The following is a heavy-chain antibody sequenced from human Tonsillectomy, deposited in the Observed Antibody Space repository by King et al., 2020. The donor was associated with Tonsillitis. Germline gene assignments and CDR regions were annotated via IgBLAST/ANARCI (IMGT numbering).Heavy chain of an antibody. CDR1: GGSISSSTYS. CDR3: ARGGSLRYFDY. CDR2: VYYSGST. D-gene: IGHD5/OR15-5a*01. V-gene: IGHV4-39*01. J-gene: IGHJ4*02. Sequence: LQLQESGPGLVKPSETLSLTCTVSGGSISSSTYSWGWIRQPPGKGLEWVGSVYYSGSTYYNPSLKSRVTISVDTSKNQFSLKLSSVTAAGTAEYYCARGGSLRYFDYWGQGTLVTVSS.